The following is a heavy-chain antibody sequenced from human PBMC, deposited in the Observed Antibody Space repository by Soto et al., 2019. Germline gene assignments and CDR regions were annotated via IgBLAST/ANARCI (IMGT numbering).Heavy chain of an antibody. V-gene: IGHV1-18*01. CDR3: ARGRYGDY. Sequence: QVHLVQSGAEVKKPGASVKVSCQGSDAFTTDGITWVRQAPGQGLEWMGWISAHNGNTNYAQKLQGRVTVTRDTSTSTAYMELRSLRYDDTAVYYFARGRYGDYWGQGALVTVSS. J-gene: IGHJ4*02. CDR1: DAFTTDG. CDR2: ISAHNGNT. D-gene: IGHD1-1*01.